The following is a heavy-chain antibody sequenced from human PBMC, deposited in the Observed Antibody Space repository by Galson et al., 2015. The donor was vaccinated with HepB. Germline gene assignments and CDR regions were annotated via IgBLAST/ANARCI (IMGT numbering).Heavy chain of an antibody. J-gene: IGHJ4*02. CDR2: LYSDNRT. CDR3: AKGYSSWYSGLGY. D-gene: IGHD6-13*01. CDR1: GFTVSRSY. Sequence: SLRLSCAASGFTVSRSYITWVRQAPGKGLEWVSVLYSDNRTDYADSVKGRFTISRDKSKNSLYLQMNSLRAEDTAVYYCAKGYSSWYSGLGYWGQGTLVTVSS. V-gene: IGHV3-53*01.